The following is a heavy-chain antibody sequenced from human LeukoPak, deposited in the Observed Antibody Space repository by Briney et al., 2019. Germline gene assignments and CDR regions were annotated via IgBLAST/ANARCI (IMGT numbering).Heavy chain of an antibody. Sequence: PSETLSLTCAVYGGSFSGYYWSWIRQPPGKGLEWIGEINHSGSTNYNPSLKSRVTISVDTSKNQFSLKLSSVTAADTAVYYCARDGENDYTYFDYWGQGTLVTVSS. CDR2: INHSGST. V-gene: IGHV4-34*01. CDR1: GGSFSGYY. CDR3: ARDGENDYTYFDY. J-gene: IGHJ4*02. D-gene: IGHD4-11*01.